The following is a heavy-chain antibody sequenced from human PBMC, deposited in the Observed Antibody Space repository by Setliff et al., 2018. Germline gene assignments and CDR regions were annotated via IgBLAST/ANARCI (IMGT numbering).Heavy chain of an antibody. CDR3: VRGTNGWNGVDY. CDR2: ITPDGRRT. Sequence: SCAASGRTLTTYWMHWVRQVPGKGLVWVARITPDGRRTDYADSVKGRFTVSRDNAENTLYLNMNSLGADDTAVYYCVRGTNGWNGVDYWGQGTLVTVSS. CDR1: GRTLTTYW. J-gene: IGHJ4*02. D-gene: IGHD1-1*01. V-gene: IGHV3-74*01.